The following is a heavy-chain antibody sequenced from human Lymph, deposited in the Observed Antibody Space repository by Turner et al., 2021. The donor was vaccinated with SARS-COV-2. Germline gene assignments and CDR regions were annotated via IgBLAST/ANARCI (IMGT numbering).Heavy chain of an antibody. CDR3: ARVLPYGDYFDF. J-gene: IGHJ4*02. CDR2: IYSGGST. V-gene: IGHV3-53*01. D-gene: IGHD4-17*01. Sequence: EVKLVESGGGLIQPGGSLRLSCAASGFTVSSNYMSWVRQARGKGLEWVSLIYSGGSTLYADSVKGRFTISRDNSKNTLYLQMNSLRADDTAVYYCARVLPYGDYFDFWGQGTLVTVSS. CDR1: GFTVSSNY.